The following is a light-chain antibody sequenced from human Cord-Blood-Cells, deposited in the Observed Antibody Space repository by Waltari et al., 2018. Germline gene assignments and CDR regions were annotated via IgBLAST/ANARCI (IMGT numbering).Light chain of an antibody. V-gene: IGKV3-15*01. CDR1: QSVSSN. Sequence: EIVMTPSPATLSVYPGERATLSCRASQSVSSNLAWYQQKPGQAPRLLIYGASTRATGIPARFSGSGSGKEFTLTISSLQSEDFAVYYCQQYNNWPPDTFGGGTKVEIK. J-gene: IGKJ4*01. CDR2: GAS. CDR3: QQYNNWPPDT.